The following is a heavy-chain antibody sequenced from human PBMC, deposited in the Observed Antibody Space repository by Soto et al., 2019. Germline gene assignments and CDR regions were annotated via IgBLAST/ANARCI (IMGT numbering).Heavy chain of an antibody. D-gene: IGHD2-15*01. CDR1: GFTFDDYA. CDR3: AKGYWSGASCSSEY. J-gene: IGHJ4*02. CDR2: ISWNSGRI. V-gene: IGHV3-9*01. Sequence: EVQLVESGGGLVQPGRSLRLSCAASGFTFDDYAMHWVRQAPGKGLEWVSGISWNSGRIGYADSVKGRFTISRDNAKNSLSLHMNSLRAEDTALYYCAKGYWSGASCSSEYWGQGTLVAVAS.